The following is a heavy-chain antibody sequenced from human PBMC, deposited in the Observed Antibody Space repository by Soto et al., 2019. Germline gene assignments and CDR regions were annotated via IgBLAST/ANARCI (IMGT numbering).Heavy chain of an antibody. CDR1: GFTFSTYA. Sequence: QVQLVDSGGGVVQPGRSLRLSCAASGFTFSTYAMHWVRQAPGKGLEWVAFISYDGRSTYSADSVRGRFTISRDNSKNPVDFEMNSLRPEGTGAYYFLREGIGGGRWGFFDYWGQGTLVTVAS. V-gene: IGHV3-30*14. J-gene: IGHJ4*02. CDR3: LREGIGGGRWGFFDY. D-gene: IGHD3-16*01. CDR2: ISYDGRST.